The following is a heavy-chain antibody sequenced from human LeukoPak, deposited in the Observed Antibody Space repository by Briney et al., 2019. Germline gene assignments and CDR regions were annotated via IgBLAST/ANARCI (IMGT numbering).Heavy chain of an antibody. CDR3: ARGYSSSWYSSYFDY. CDR2: IYSGGST. V-gene: IGHV3-53*04. J-gene: IGHJ4*02. D-gene: IGHD6-13*01. CDR1: GFTVGSNY. Sequence: PGGSLRLSCAASGFTVGSNYMSWVRQAPGKGLEWVSVIYSGGSTYYADSVKGRFTISRHNSKNTLYLQMNSLRAEDTAVYYCARGYSSSWYSSYFDYWGQGTLVTVSS.